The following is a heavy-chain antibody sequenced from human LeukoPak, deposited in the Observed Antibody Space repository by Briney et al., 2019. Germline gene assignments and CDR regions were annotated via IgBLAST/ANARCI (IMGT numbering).Heavy chain of an antibody. CDR1: GITLSNYG. CDR3: AKRGVVIRVILVGFHKEAYYFDS. J-gene: IGHJ4*02. Sequence: GGSLRLSCAVSGITLSNYGMSWVRQAPGKGLEWVAGIGGSGGRTNYADSVKGRFTISRDNPKNTLYLQLNSLRAEDTAVYFCAKRGVVIRVILVGFHKEAYYFDSWGQGALVIVSS. D-gene: IGHD3-22*01. CDR2: IGGSGGRT. V-gene: IGHV3-23*01.